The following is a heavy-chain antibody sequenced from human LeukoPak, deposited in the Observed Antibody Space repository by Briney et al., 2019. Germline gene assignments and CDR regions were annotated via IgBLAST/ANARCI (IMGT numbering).Heavy chain of an antibody. J-gene: IGHJ4*02. Sequence: GASVKVSCKASAYTFTGFYIHWVRQAPGQGLEWMGWINPNSGGTNYAQKFQGRVTMTRDTSITTAHMELSRLRSDDTAVYYCARDFDSSLFDWGQGTLVTVSS. CDR2: INPNSGGT. V-gene: IGHV1-2*02. CDR1: AYTFTGFY. D-gene: IGHD3-22*01. CDR3: ARDFDSSLFD.